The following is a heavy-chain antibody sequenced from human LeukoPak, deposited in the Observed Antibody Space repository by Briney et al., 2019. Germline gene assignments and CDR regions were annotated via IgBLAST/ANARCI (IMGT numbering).Heavy chain of an antibody. Sequence: SGTLSHTRTVSRGSLTSVSYYWSWIRHPAGKGLEWLGLIYTSGSTNYNPSLKSRVTISVDTSKNQFSLKLSSVTAADSAVYYCARSVVRGVIIIFNDYWGQGTLVTVSS. V-gene: IGHV4-61*02. J-gene: IGHJ4*02. CDR1: RGSLTSVSYY. CDR2: IYTSGST. CDR3: ARSVVRGVIIIFNDY. D-gene: IGHD3-10*01.